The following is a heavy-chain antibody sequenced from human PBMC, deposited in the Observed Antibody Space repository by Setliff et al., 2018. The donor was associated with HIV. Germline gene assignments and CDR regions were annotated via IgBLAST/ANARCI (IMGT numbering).Heavy chain of an antibody. J-gene: IGHJ4*02. CDR1: GFSVSNKY. V-gene: IGHV3-66*01. CDR3: TTYSSVYYHSDC. CDR2: IYSDDYT. D-gene: IGHD3-22*01. Sequence: GSLRLSCAVSGFSVSNKYMTWVRQAPGKGLEWVSIIYSDDYTYYADSIKGRFTISRDSSKNTLYLQMTSLRAEDTAVYYCTTYSSVYYHSDCWGQGTLVTVSS.